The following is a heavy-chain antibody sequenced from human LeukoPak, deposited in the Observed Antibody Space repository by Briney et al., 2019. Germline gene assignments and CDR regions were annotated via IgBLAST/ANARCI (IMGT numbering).Heavy chain of an antibody. CDR3: ARVRVSSYYCMDI. D-gene: IGHD2/OR15-2a*01. V-gene: IGHV3-7*05. J-gene: IGHJ6*02. Sequence: GGSLRLSCVASGFTFSNYWMSWVRQAPGKGLEWVANIKEDESEKYYVNSVNGRFTISRDNAKNSLFLQMNSLRAEDTAVYYCARVRVSSYYCMDIWGQGTTVTVSS. CDR1: GFTFSNYW. CDR2: IKEDESEK.